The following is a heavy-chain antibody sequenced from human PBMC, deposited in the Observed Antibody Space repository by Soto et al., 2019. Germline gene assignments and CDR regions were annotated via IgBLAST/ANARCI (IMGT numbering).Heavy chain of an antibody. CDR3: ARDLSYCSGGSCYQHDGSDN. CDR2: ISFDVINR. D-gene: IGHD2-15*01. CDR1: GFTFRNYA. V-gene: IGHV3-30*04. J-gene: IGHJ4*02. Sequence: QVQLVEAGGGGVQPGESLTLSCAASGFTFRNYAMHWVRQAPGKGLEWVAIISFDVINRFYRDSVKGRFTISRDNSKNTLYLGMSSVRAEYTAVYFCARDLSYCSGGSCYQHDGSDNWGQGTLVPVSS.